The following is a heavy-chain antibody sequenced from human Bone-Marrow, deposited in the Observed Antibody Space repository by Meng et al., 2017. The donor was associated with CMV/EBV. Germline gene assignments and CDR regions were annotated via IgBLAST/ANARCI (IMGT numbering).Heavy chain of an antibody. J-gene: IGHJ3*02. CDR1: GFTVSSNY. V-gene: IGHV3-53*01. CDR2: IYSGGST. Sequence: GESLKISCAASGFTVSSNYMSWVRQAPGKGLEWVSVIYSGGSTYYADSVKGRFTISRDNSKNTLYLQMNSLRAEDTAVYYCARDFGRYCSSTSCYGGAFDIWGQGTMVTVSS. CDR3: ARDFGRYCSSTSCYGGAFDI. D-gene: IGHD2-2*01.